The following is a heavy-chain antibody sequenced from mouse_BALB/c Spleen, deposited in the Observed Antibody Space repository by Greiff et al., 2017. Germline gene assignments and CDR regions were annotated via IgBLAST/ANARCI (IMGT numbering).Heavy chain of an antibody. CDR2: INPSNGGT. CDR1: GYTFTSYY. D-gene: IGHD2-14*01. V-gene: IGHV1S81*02. Sequence: VQLQQPGAELVKPGASVKLSCKASGYTFTSYYMYWVKQRPGQGLEWIGGINPSNGGTNFNEKFKSKATLTVDKSSSTAYMQLSSLTPEDSAVYYCTRQGYRYDDYYAMDYWGQGTSVTVSS. J-gene: IGHJ4*01. CDR3: TRQGYRYDDYYAMDY.